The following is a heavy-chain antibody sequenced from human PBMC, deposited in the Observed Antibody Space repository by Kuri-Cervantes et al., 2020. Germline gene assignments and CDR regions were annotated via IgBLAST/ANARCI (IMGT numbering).Heavy chain of an antibody. CDR1: GFTFSHAW. V-gene: IGHV3-15*01. J-gene: IGHJ4*02. CDR2: IKSKTDGGTT. D-gene: IGHD4-17*01. Sequence: GGSLRLSCAASGFTFSHAWMSWVRQAPGKGLEWVGRIKSKTDGGTTDYAAPVQGRFTISRDDSKNTLYLQMNSLRAEDTAVYYCAKTRWAYGDYGCDYWGQGTLVTVSS. CDR3: AKTRWAYGDYGCDY.